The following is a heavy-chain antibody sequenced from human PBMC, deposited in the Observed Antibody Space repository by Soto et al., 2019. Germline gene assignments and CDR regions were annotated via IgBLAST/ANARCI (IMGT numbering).Heavy chain of an antibody. CDR1: GGSLTTGGFY. CDR2: INHSGTT. CDR3: ASNYDMWQGTFDN. J-gene: IGHJ4*02. Sequence: QVQLQESGPRLVKPSQTLSLTCTVSGGSLTTGGFYWSWIRQHPGKGLEWIGYINHSGTTYYNPCLKSRVRLAVDTYGNQFYLKVTSVTAADTAVYYCASNYDMWQGTFDNWGQGTLVNVS. D-gene: IGHD3-9*01. V-gene: IGHV4-31*03.